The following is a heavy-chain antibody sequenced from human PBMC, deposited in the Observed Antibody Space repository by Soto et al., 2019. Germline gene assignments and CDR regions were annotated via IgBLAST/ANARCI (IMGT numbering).Heavy chain of an antibody. Sequence: EMQLVQSGGGLVKPGGSLTLSCGGYEFSLKSNWLHWVRQAPGRGLEWLVLIRSDKDGGATSYSAPVKGRFTISSDDSKNTLYLQMNSVRIEEAGVYYCSHIYRDDPGGEGTLVTVSS. CDR3: SHIYRDDP. D-gene: IGHD2-21*01. CDR2: IRSDKDGGAT. V-gene: IGHV3-15*01. CDR1: EFSLKSNW. J-gene: IGHJ5*02.